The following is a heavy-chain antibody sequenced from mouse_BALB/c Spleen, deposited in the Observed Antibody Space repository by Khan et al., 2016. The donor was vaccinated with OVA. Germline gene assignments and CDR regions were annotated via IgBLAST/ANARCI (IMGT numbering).Heavy chain of an antibody. D-gene: IGHD2-12*01. CDR3: ARNSYRYDFTY. V-gene: IGHV2-4-1*01. CDR1: GFSLITYG. J-gene: IGHJ3*01. Sequence: QVQLKESGPDLVQPSQNLSITCTVSGFSLITYGVHWVRQSPGKGLEWLGVIWSGGTTDYNEAFISRLSISKDNSKSQVFLNMNSLQSDDTAIYYCARNSYRYDFTYWGRGTLVTVSS. CDR2: IWSGGTT.